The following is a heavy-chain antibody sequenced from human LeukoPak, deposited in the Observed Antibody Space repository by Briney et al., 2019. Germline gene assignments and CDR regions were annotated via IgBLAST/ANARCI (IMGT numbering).Heavy chain of an antibody. CDR2: INWSGGST. Sequence: PGGSLRLSCTASGFAFDDHGMSWVRQVPGKELEWVSGINWSGGSTGYADPLRGRFTISRDNAKNSLYLQMDSLRVEDTALYYCARAPITSPFYFDYWGQGTLVTVSS. D-gene: IGHD2-2*01. V-gene: IGHV3-20*04. CDR1: GFAFDDHG. CDR3: ARAPITSPFYFDY. J-gene: IGHJ4*02.